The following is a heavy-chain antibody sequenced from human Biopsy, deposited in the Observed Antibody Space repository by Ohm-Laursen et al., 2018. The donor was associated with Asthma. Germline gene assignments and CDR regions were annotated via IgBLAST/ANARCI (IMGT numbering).Heavy chain of an antibody. CDR1: GASITSSAYY. D-gene: IGHD3-22*01. J-gene: IGHJ4*02. Sequence: SDTLSLTCIVSGASITSSAYYWGWIRQPPGKGLEWIGSMYYGETTYYSPSLKSRVTISVDTSKNQFSLILSSVTAADTAVYFCVRHQYSSSWSTFDYWGQGALVTVSS. V-gene: IGHV4-39*01. CDR3: VRHQYSSSWSTFDY. CDR2: MYYGETT.